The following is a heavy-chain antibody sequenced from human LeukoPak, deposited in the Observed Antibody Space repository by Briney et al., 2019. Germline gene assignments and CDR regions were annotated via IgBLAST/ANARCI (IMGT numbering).Heavy chain of an antibody. Sequence: GGSLRLSCAASGFTFSSYSMNWVRQAPGKGLEWVSSISSSSSYIYYADSVKGRFTISRDNAKNSLYLQMNSLRAEDTAVYYCASIASPRYSYGPIFDYWGQGTLATVSS. CDR1: GFTFSSYS. CDR2: ISSSSSYI. V-gene: IGHV3-21*01. D-gene: IGHD5-18*01. CDR3: ASIASPRYSYGPIFDY. J-gene: IGHJ4*02.